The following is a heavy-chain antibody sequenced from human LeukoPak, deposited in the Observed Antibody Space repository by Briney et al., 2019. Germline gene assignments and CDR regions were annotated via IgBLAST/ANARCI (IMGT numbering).Heavy chain of an antibody. CDR2: IYHSGST. CDR3: AREGLAAAGLDY. J-gene: IGHJ4*02. D-gene: IGHD6-13*01. V-gene: IGHV4-38-2*02. CDR1: GYSISSGYY. Sequence: PSETLSLTCTVSGYSISSGYYWGWIRQPPGKGLEWIGSIYHSGSTYYNPSLKSRVTILVDTSKNQFSLKLSSVTAADTAVYYCAREGLAAAGLDYWGQGTLVTVSS.